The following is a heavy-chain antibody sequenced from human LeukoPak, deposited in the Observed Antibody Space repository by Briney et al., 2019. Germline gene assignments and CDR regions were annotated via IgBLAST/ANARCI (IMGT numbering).Heavy chain of an antibody. J-gene: IGHJ4*02. Sequence: PGGSLRLSCAASGFTFSSYEMNWFRQAPGKGLEWVGFIRSKAYGGTTEYAASVKGRFTISRDDSKSIAYLQMNSLKTEDTAVYYCTRGKGDQGWYWGQGTLVTVSS. D-gene: IGHD2-15*01. CDR2: IRSKAYGGTT. CDR3: TRGKGDQGWY. V-gene: IGHV3-49*03. CDR1: GFTFSSYE.